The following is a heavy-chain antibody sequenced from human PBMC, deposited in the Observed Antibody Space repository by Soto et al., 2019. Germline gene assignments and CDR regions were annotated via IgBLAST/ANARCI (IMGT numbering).Heavy chain of an antibody. J-gene: IGHJ4*02. CDR3: AAVGYCSSTSCYGRVFRFDY. Sequence: GASVKVSCKASGFTFTSSAMQWVRQARGQRLEWIGWIVVGSGNTNYAQKFQERVTITRDMSTSTAYMELSSLRSEDTAVYYCAAVGYCSSTSCYGRVFRFDYWGQGTLVTVSS. CDR2: IVVGSGNT. CDR1: GFTFTSSA. V-gene: IGHV1-58*02. D-gene: IGHD2-2*01.